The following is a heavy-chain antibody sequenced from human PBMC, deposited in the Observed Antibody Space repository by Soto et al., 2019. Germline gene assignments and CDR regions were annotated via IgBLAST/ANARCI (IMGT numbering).Heavy chain of an antibody. CDR2: VYPGDSDT. V-gene: IGHV5-51*01. J-gene: IGHJ6*02. Sequence: PGESLKISCNASGYIFTDFCIGWVVQMPGKGLDWMCLVYPGDSDTKYRPSFQGQVTISADKSITTAYLQWNSLKASDTAIYYCARPLSVPSTSGAYYYYGVDVWGQGTTVTVSS. CDR1: GYIFTDFC. D-gene: IGHD2-2*01. CDR3: ARPLSVPSTSGAYYYYGVDV.